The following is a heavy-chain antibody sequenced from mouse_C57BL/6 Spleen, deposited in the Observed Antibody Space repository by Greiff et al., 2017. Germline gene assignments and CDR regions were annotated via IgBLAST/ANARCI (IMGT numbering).Heavy chain of an antibody. J-gene: IGHJ2*01. Sequence: ESGPGLVKPSQSLSLTCSVTGYSITSGYYWNWIRQFPGNKLEWMGYISYDGSNNYNPSLKNRISITRDTSKNQFFLKLNSVTTEDTATYYCARFYYLPFDYWGQGTTLTVSS. V-gene: IGHV3-6*01. CDR2: ISYDGSN. CDR3: ARFYYLPFDY. CDR1: GYSITSGYY. D-gene: IGHD1-1*01.